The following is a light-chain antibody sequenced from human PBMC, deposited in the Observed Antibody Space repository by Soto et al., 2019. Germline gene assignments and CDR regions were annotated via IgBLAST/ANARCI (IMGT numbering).Light chain of an antibody. CDR2: DVS. J-gene: IGLJ1*01. CDR1: SSAIGAYDS. CDR3: CSYAGSYTGV. Sequence: QSALTQPRSVSGSPGQSVTISCTGTSSAIGAYDSVSWYQQHPGKAPKLMIYDVSKRPSGVPDRFSGSKSGNTASLTISGLQAEDEADYYCCSYAGSYTGVFGTGTKLTVL. V-gene: IGLV2-11*01.